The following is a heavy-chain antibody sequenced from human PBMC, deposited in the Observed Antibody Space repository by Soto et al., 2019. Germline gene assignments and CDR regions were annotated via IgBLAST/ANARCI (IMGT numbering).Heavy chain of an antibody. CDR1: ELTVGSSY. J-gene: IGHJ4*02. CDR3: ASSAGFCSGGSCYDY. CDR2: IYSGGLT. D-gene: IGHD2-15*01. Sequence: EVHLVETGGGLIQPGGSLRLSCAASELTVGSSYMTWVRQAPGKGLEWVSVIYSGGLTYYADSVKGRFTISRDTSKNTLYLQMNTLRADDTAVYYCASSAGFCSGGSCYDYWGQGTPVTVSS. V-gene: IGHV3-53*02.